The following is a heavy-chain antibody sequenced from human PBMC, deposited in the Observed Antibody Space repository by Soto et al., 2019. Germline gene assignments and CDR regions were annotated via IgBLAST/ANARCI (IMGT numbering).Heavy chain of an antibody. CDR1: GGSISSRTYY. Sequence: PSETLSLTCTVSGGSISSRTYYWGWIRQPPGKGLEWIGSIYYTGSTYYNPSLKSRVTISVDTSKNQFSLKLSSVTAADTAVYYCAREGYDYGDYGLFDYWGQGTLVTVSS. V-gene: IGHV4-39*02. CDR3: AREGYDYGDYGLFDY. CDR2: IYYTGST. D-gene: IGHD4-17*01. J-gene: IGHJ4*02.